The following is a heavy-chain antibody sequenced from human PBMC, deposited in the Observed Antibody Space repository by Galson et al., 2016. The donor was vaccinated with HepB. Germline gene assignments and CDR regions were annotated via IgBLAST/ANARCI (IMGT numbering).Heavy chain of an antibody. Sequence: SLRLSCAASGFSFGDDGVSWFRQAPGKGLEWVAFIRSKTYSRTREYAASVQGRFTISRDDSKSIAYLQMNSLKIEDTAVYFCTRALVTTGDWMYYGMDVWGQGTTVTVSS. D-gene: IGHD3/OR15-3a*01. CDR2: IRSKTYSRTR. J-gene: IGHJ6*02. V-gene: IGHV3-49*03. CDR3: TRALVTTGDWMYYGMDV. CDR1: GFSFGDDG.